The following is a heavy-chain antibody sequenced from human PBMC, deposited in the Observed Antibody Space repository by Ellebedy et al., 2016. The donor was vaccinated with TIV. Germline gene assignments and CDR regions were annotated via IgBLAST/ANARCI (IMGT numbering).Heavy chain of an antibody. J-gene: IGHJ4*02. CDR3: ARIRADSSGWYVDY. CDR1: GGSISKYY. Sequence: TLSLTCTVSGGSISKYYWSWIRQPAGKGLEWLARIDWDDDKYYSTSLKTRLTISKDTSKNQVVLTMTNMDPVDTATYYCARIRADSSGWYVDYWGQGTLVTVSS. V-gene: IGHV2-70*11. D-gene: IGHD6-19*01. CDR2: IDWDDDK.